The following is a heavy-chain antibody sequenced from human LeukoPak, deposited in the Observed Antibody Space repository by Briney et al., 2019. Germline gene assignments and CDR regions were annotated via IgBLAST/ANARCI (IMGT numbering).Heavy chain of an antibody. J-gene: IGHJ4*02. CDR3: ARLARRYYGSRGYYFGY. Sequence: SQTLSLTCTVSGGSISSGDYYWSWIRQPPGKGLEWIGYIYYSGSTSYNPSLKSRVTISVDTSKNQFSLKLSSVTAADTAVYYCARLARRYYGSRGYYFGYWGQGTLVTVSS. CDR1: GGSISSGDYY. V-gene: IGHV4-30-4*01. D-gene: IGHD3-22*01. CDR2: IYYSGST.